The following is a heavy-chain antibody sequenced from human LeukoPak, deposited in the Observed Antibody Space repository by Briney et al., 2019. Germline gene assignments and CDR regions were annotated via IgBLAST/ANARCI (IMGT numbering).Heavy chain of an antibody. Sequence: SETLSLTCTVSGVSISSGGYYWSWIRQHTGKGLEWIGYIYYSGSTYYNPSLKSRVTISVDTSKNQFSLKLSSVTAADTAVYYCARAYSGSYLDFDYWGQGTLVTVSS. V-gene: IGHV4-31*03. CDR2: IYYSGST. CDR3: ARAYSGSYLDFDY. J-gene: IGHJ4*02. CDR1: GVSISSGGYY. D-gene: IGHD1-26*01.